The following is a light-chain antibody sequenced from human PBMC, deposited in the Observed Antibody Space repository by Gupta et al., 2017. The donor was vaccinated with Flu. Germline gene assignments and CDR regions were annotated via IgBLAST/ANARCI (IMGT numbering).Light chain of an antibody. J-gene: IGKJ1*01. V-gene: IGKV1-39*01. CDR2: AAS. CDR1: QNIGNY. CDR3: QQSYSTLWT. Sequence: IHLSQSPSSLSASVGDRVTITCRASQNIGNYLNWYQQKPGKAPNLLIYAASSLQAGVPSRFSGSGSGTDFTLTISSLQPEDFATYYCQQSYSTLWTFGQGTEVYIK.